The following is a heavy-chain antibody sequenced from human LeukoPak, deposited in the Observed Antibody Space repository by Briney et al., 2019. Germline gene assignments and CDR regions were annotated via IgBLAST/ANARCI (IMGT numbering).Heavy chain of an antibody. V-gene: IGHV1-2*06. D-gene: IGHD5-18*01. CDR3: VRGYSYGFYFDY. CDR2: INPNSGGP. J-gene: IGHJ4*02. CDR1: GYSFTGYY. Sequence: ASVTVSCKTSGYSFTGYYIHWVRQAPGQGLEWMGRINPNSGGPNYGQKFQGTVTMTRDTSISTAYLELSNLRSDDTAAYYCVRGYSYGFYFDYWGQGSLVTVSS.